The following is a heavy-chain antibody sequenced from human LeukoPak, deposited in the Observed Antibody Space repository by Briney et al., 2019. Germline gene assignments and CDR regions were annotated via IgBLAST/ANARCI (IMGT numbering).Heavy chain of an antibody. CDR2: ISGSGGST. CDR1: GFTFSSYA. V-gene: IGHV3-23*01. CDR3: AKAGSYSNYVDY. Sequence: GGSLRLSCAAFGFTFSSYAMSWVRQAPGKGLEWVSAISGSGGSTYYADSVKGRFTISRDNSKNTLYLQMNSLRAEDTAVYYCAKAGSYSNYVDYWGQGTLVTVSS. J-gene: IGHJ4*02. D-gene: IGHD4-11*01.